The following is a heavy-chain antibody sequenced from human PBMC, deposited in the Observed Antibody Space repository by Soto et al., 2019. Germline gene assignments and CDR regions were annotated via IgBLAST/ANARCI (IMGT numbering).Heavy chain of an antibody. CDR1: GYTFTGYY. Sequence: GASVKVSCKASGYTFTGYYMHWVRQAPGQGLEWMGWINPNSGGTNYAQKFQGWVTMTRDTSISTAYMELSRLRSDDTAMYYCARESRVDFWSGYVYYYYYYMDVWGKGTTVTVSS. CDR2: INPNSGGT. D-gene: IGHD3-3*01. V-gene: IGHV1-2*04. J-gene: IGHJ6*03. CDR3: ARESRVDFWSGYVYYYYYYMDV.